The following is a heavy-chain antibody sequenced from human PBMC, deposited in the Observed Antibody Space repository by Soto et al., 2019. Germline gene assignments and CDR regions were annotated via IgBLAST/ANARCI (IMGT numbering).Heavy chain of an antibody. CDR2: LSYDGSNK. V-gene: IGHV3-30*18. D-gene: IGHD2-15*01. J-gene: IGHJ4*02. CDR3: AKVPCSGGSCYSDGGFDY. CDR1: GFTFSSYG. Sequence: QVQLVESGGGVVQPGRSLRLSCAASGFTFSSYGMHWVRQAPGKGLEWVAVLSYDGSNKYYADSVKGRFTISRDNSKNTLYLQMNSLRAEDTAVYYCAKVPCSGGSCYSDGGFDYWGQGTLVTVSS.